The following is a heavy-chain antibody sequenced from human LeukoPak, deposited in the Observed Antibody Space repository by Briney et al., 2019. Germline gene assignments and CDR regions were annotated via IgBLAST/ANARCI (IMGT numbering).Heavy chain of an antibody. D-gene: IGHD3-22*01. CDR3: ARPGTMTKFDP. CDR2: IYYSGST. V-gene: IGHV4-39*01. Sequence: PSETLFLTCTVSGGSISSSSYYWGWIRRPPGKGLEWIGSIYYSGSTYYNPSLKSRVTISVDTSKNQFSLKLSSVTAADTAVYYCARPGTMTKFDPWGQGTLVTVSS. J-gene: IGHJ5*02. CDR1: GGSISSSSYY.